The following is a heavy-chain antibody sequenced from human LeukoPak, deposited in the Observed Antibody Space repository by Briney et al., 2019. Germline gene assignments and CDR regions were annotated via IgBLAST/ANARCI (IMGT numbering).Heavy chain of an antibody. CDR1: GFTVSSNY. D-gene: IGHD2-2*01. Sequence: GGSLRLSCAASGFTVSSNYMSWVRQAPGKGLERVSVIYSGGSTYYADSVKGRFTISRDNSKNTLYLQMNSLRAEDTAVYYCARRSPDIVVVPAAPSMDVWGKGTTVTVSS. CDR3: ARRSPDIVVVPAAPSMDV. V-gene: IGHV3-66*02. CDR2: IYSGGST. J-gene: IGHJ6*03.